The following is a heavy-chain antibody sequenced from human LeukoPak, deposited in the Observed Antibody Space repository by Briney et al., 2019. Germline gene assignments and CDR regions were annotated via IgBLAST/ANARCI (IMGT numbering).Heavy chain of an antibody. CDR2: ISAYNGNT. V-gene: IGHV1-18*01. J-gene: IGHJ4*02. D-gene: IGHD6-19*01. Sequence: GASVKVSCKASGYTFTSYGISWVRQAPGQGLDWMGWISAYNGNTNYAQKLQGRVTMTTDTSTSTAYMELRSLRSDDTAVYYCARDHGSGVPPARNYFDYWGQGTLVTVSS. CDR1: GYTFTSYG. CDR3: ARDHGSGVPPARNYFDY.